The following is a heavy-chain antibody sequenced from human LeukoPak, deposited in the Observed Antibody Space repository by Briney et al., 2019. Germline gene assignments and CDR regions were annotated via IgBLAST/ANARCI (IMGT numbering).Heavy chain of an antibody. J-gene: IGHJ3*02. CDR3: ARDSTFDSSGHDAFDI. D-gene: IGHD3-22*01. V-gene: IGHV4-39*07. CDR1: GGSISSTSYY. Sequence: SETLSLTCTVSGGSISSTSYYWGWIRQPPGKGLEWVGSIYYSGNTYYNPSLKSRVTISVDKSKNQFSLKLSSVTAADTAVYYCARDSTFDSSGHDAFDIWGQGTMVTVSS. CDR2: IYYSGNT.